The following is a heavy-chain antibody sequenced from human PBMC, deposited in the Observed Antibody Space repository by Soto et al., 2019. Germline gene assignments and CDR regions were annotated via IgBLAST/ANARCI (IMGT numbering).Heavy chain of an antibody. CDR2: VPYTGAQT. Sequence: EVQLLESGGGLVQPGGSLRLSCTASGFNFGNYAMGWARQAPGKGLEWLSSLAVPYTGAQTYYADSVAGRLPVSRDDSKTTLYLELNSLRAEDTAVYYCAKDWGRIAVAGWTDWGPGTLVTVSS. CDR1: GFNFGNYA. CDR3: AKDWGRIAVAGWTD. V-gene: IGHV3-23*01. J-gene: IGHJ4*02. D-gene: IGHD6-19*01.